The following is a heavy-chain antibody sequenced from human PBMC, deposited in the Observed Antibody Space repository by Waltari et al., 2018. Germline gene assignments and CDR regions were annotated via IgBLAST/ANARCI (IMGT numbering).Heavy chain of an antibody. CDR1: GFSLTTSGVA. J-gene: IGHJ6*03. Sequence: QITLRESGPTLLKPTQTLTLTCTFSGFSLTTSGVAVGWISQPPGKALEWLALIYWNDDKRYSPSLESRLTIPKDTSRNQVVLTMTNVDPVDTATYFCAHSRSPFYYYCYYMDVWGTGTTVTVSS. V-gene: IGHV2-5*01. CDR2: IYWNDDK. CDR3: AHSRSPFYYYCYYMDV.